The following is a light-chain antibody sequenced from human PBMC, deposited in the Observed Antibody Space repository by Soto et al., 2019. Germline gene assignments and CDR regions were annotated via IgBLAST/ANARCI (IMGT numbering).Light chain of an antibody. CDR3: QKYNGTPRT. CDR2: EAS. CDR1: QDISGH. V-gene: IGKV1-27*01. Sequence: DIQVTQSPSSLSASVGDRVTITCRASQDISGHLAWYQQKPGKVPKLLIYEASPLQSGVPSRFSASGSGTDFTLTISSLQPEDVATYYCQKYNGTPRTFGQGTKVELK. J-gene: IGKJ1*01.